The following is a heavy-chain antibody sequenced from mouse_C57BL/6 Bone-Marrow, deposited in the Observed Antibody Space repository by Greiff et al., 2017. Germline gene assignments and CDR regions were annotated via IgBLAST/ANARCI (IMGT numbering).Heavy chain of an antibody. D-gene: IGHD2-1*01. V-gene: IGHV1-55*01. J-gene: IGHJ4*01. CDR3: ASGNYYYAMDY. CDR1: GYTFTSYW. Sequence: QVQLQQPGAELVKPGASVKMSCKASGYTFTSYWITWVKQRPGQGLEWIGDIYPGSGSTNYNEKFKSQATLTVDTSSSTAYMQLSSLTSEDSAVYYCASGNYYYAMDYWGQGTSVTVSS. CDR2: IYPGSGST.